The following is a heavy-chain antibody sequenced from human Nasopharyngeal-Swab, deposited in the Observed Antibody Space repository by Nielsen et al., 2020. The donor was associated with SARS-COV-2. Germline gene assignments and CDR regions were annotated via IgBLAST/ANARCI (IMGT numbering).Heavy chain of an antibody. CDR1: GGSFNIYY. D-gene: IGHD4-17*01. CDR3: ARDLLYGDFYYYYGMDV. V-gene: IGHV4-34*01. CDR2: INHRGST. J-gene: IGHJ6*02. Sequence: SQTLSLTCAVYGGSFNIYYWSWIRQPPGKGLEWIGEINHRGSTNYNPSLKSRVTISVDTSKNQFSLKLSSVTAADTAVYYCARDLLYGDFYYYYGMDVWGQGTTVTVSS.